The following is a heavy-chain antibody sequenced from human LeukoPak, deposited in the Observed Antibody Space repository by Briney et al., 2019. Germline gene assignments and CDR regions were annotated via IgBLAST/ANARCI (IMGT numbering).Heavy chain of an antibody. Sequence: ASVKVSCKVSGYTLTELSMHWVRQAPGKGLEWMGGFDPEDGETIYAQKFQGRVTMIEDTSTDTAYMELSSLRSEDTAVYYCATEELRGLGAFDIWGQGTMVTVSS. CDR2: FDPEDGET. V-gene: IGHV1-24*01. J-gene: IGHJ3*02. D-gene: IGHD3-10*01. CDR1: GYTLTELS. CDR3: ATEELRGLGAFDI.